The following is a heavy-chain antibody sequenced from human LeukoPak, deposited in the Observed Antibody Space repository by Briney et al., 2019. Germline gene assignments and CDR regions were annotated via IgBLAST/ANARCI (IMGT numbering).Heavy chain of an antibody. V-gene: IGHV3-23*01. CDR3: AKDTTYYYDSSGYYNGALDI. D-gene: IGHD3-22*01. Sequence: GSLRLSCAASGFTFSSYAMSWVRQAPGKGLEWVSAISGSGGSTYYADSVKGRFTISRDDSKNTLYLQMNSLRAEDTAVYYCAKDTTYYYDSSGYYNGALDIWGQGTMVTVSS. CDR1: GFTFSSYA. CDR2: ISGSGGST. J-gene: IGHJ3*02.